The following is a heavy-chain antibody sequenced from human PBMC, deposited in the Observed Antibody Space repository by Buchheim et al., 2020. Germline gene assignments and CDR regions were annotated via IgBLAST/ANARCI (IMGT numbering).Heavy chain of an antibody. D-gene: IGHD3-22*01. CDR3: ARRSTYYYDSSGYYYFDY. CDR2: IYYSGST. V-gene: IGHV4-39*01. Sequence: QLQLQESGPGLVKPSETLSLTCTVSGGSISSSSYYWGWIRQPPGKGLEWIGSIYYSGSTYYNPSLKSRVTLSVDPSKNQFSLKLSSVTAADTAVYYCARRSTYYYDSSGYYYFDYWGQGTL. CDR1: GGSISSSSYY. J-gene: IGHJ4*02.